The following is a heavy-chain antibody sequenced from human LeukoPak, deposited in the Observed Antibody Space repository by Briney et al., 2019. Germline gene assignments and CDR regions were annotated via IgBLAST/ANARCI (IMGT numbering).Heavy chain of an antibody. CDR1: GFTFSSYA. Sequence: GSSLRLSCAASGFTFSSYAMHWVRQAPGKGLEWVAVISYDGSNKYYADSVKGRFTISRDNSKNTLYLQMSSLRAEDTAVYYCAREDYGDYVWGQGTLVTVSS. V-gene: IGHV3-30*04. J-gene: IGHJ4*02. CDR2: ISYDGSNK. CDR3: AREDYGDYV. D-gene: IGHD4-17*01.